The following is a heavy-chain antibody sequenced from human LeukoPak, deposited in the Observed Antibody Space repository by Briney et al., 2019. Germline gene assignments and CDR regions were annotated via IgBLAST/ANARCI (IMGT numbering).Heavy chain of an antibody. J-gene: IGHJ4*02. CDR3: ARGELGDSSGFSFFDY. Sequence: VASVKVSCKASRGTFSSYGISWMRQAPGQGLEWMGGVIAIFGRVKYGQKFQGRATITTDESTSTAYMELSSLTSEDTGVYYCARGELGDSSGFSFFDYWGQGTLVTVST. CDR1: RGTFSSYG. V-gene: IGHV1-69*05. CDR2: VIAIFGRV. D-gene: IGHD3-22*01.